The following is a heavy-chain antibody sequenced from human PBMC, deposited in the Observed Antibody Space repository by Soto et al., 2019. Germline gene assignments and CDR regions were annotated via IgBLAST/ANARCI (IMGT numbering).Heavy chain of an antibody. Sequence: VQLLESGGGLVQPGGSLRLSCAASGFTFSGYAMSWVRQAPGKGLERVSSISGSGGSTFYADSVKGRLTISRDNYRNTLFFEMKSLTAEETAIYYCAKERPNYYGLGGLYCTSGGDYWGQGTLVTVSS. J-gene: IGHJ4*02. CDR3: AKERPNYYGLGGLYCTSGGDY. CDR2: ISGSGGST. D-gene: IGHD3-10*01. V-gene: IGHV3-23*01. CDR1: GFTFSGYA.